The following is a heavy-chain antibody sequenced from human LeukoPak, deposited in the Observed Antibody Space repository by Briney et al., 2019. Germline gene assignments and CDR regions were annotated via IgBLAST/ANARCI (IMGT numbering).Heavy chain of an antibody. Sequence: GGSLRLSCAASGFTFSSYSMDWVRHAPGKGLEGVSSISSSSSYIYYADSVKGRFTISRDNSKNTLYLQMNSLRADDTAVYYCARRNHYDSKEFDYWGQGTLVTVSS. CDR1: GFTFSSYS. CDR3: ARRNHYDSKEFDY. CDR2: ISSSSSYI. D-gene: IGHD3-22*01. V-gene: IGHV3-21*01. J-gene: IGHJ4*02.